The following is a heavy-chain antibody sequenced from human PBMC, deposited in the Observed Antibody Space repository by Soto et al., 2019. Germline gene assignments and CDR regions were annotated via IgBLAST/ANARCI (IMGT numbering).Heavy chain of an antibody. CDR1: GGSISGYY. J-gene: IGHJ4*02. V-gene: IGHV4-59*12. CDR3: AKGLNSDKVDS. CDR2: IYYSGST. D-gene: IGHD3-10*01. Sequence: PSETLSLSCTVSGGSISGYYWSWIRQPPGKGLEWIGYIYYSGSTYGNPSLRSRLTISVDTSKNQFSLKLSSVTAADTAIYYCAKGLNSDKVDSWGQGTLVTVSS.